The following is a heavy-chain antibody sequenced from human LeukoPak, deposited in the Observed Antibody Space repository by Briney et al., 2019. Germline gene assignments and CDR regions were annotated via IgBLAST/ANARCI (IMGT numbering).Heavy chain of an antibody. D-gene: IGHD6-13*01. CDR3: AVEDGQLRVVDY. CDR2: INHSGAT. V-gene: IGHV4-34*01. Sequence: SETLSLTCAVSGASFSGFYWSWIRQPPGKRLEWVGEINHSGATNYNPSLKSRVTISVETSKKQFSLNLSSVTAADTAVYYCAVEDGQLRVVDYWGQGTLVTVSS. J-gene: IGHJ4*02. CDR1: GASFSGFY.